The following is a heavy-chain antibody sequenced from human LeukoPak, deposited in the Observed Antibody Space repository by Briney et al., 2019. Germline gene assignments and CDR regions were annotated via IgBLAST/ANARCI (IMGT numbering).Heavy chain of an antibody. J-gene: IGHJ4*02. V-gene: IGHV3-74*01. CDR2: INSDGSST. D-gene: IGHD3-10*01. Sequence: PGGSLRLSCAASGFTFSSYWMHWVRQAPGKGLVWVSRINSDGSSTSYADSVKGRFTISRDNSKNTLYLQMNSLRAEDTAVYYCASSMVRGVIITAPNDYWGQGTLVTVSS. CDR1: GFTFSSYW. CDR3: ASSMVRGVIITAPNDY.